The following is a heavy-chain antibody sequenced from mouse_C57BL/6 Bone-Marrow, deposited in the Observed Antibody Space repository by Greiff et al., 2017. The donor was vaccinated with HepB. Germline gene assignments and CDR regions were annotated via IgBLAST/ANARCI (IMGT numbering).Heavy chain of an antibody. V-gene: IGHV5-2*01. D-gene: IGHD2-3*01. CDR1: EYEFPSHD. J-gene: IGHJ3*01. Sequence: EVKLMESGGGLVQPGESLKLSCESNEYEFPSHDMSWVRKTPEKRLELVAAINSDGGSTYYPETMDRRFIISRDNTKKTLYLQMSSLRSEDTAFYYCARQVYDGYYAWFAYWGQGTLVTVSA. CDR2: INSDGGST. CDR3: ARQVYDGYYAWFAY.